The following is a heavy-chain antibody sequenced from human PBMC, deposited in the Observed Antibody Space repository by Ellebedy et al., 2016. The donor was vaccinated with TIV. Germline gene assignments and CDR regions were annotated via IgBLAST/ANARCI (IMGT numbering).Heavy chain of an antibody. CDR3: ARDGLMAGTYYGMDV. CDR1: GGSISSYY. V-gene: IGHV4-59*01. D-gene: IGHD6-19*01. J-gene: IGHJ6*02. Sequence: MPGGSLRLSCTVSGGSISSYYWSWIRQPPGKGLEWIGYIYYSGSTNYNPSLKSRVTISVDTSKNQFSRKLRSVTAADTALYYCARDGLMAGTYYGMDVWGQGTTVTVSS. CDR2: IYYSGST.